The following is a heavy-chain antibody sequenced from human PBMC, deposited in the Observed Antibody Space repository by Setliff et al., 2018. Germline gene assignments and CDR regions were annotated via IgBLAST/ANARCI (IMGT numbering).Heavy chain of an antibody. J-gene: IGHJ5*02. CDR2: INGDGTIT. V-gene: IGHV3-74*01. Sequence: GGSLRLSCGASGFTFSKYWMYWVRQVPGKGLVWVSRINGDGTITNYADSVKGRFTISRDNAKNALYLQMNSLRGEDTAVYFCARDVYDFRTGLAAPWGQGTLVTVSS. CDR1: GFTFSKYW. CDR3: ARDVYDFRTGLAAP. D-gene: IGHD3-3*01.